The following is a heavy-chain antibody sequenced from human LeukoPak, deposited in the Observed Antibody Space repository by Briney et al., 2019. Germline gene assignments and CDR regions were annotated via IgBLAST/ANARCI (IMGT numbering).Heavy chain of an antibody. Sequence: SETLSLTCTVSGGSISSYYWSWIRQPAGKGLEWIGRISASGDTYSNPSLRSRVRISRDTSKNQFSLNLTSVTAADTGLYYCARAEMTYSWGFDSWGQGTLVTVSS. CDR1: GGSISSYY. CDR3: ARAEMTYSWGFDS. CDR2: ISASGDT. V-gene: IGHV4-4*07. D-gene: IGHD5-12*01. J-gene: IGHJ5*01.